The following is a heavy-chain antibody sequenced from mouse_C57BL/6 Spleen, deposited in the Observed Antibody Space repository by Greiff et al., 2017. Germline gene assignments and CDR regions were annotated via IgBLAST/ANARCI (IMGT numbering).Heavy chain of an antibody. Sequence: EVKLVESGGGLVKPGGSLKLSCAASGFTFSSYAMSWVRQTPEKRLEWVATISDGGSYTYYPDNVKGRFTISRDNAKNNRYLQMSHLKSEDTAMYYCARGGYYWYFDVWGTGTTVTVSS. D-gene: IGHD1-1*02. V-gene: IGHV5-4*03. J-gene: IGHJ1*03. CDR2: ISDGGSYT. CDR1: GFTFSSYA. CDR3: ARGGYYWYFDV.